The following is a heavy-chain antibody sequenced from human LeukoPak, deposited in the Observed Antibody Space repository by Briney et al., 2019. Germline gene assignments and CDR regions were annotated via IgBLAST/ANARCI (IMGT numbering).Heavy chain of an antibody. D-gene: IGHD2-8*01. J-gene: IGHJ3*02. CDR2: IYYSGST. CDR3: ARHVQMLAYPHDAFDI. V-gene: IGHV4-59*08. Sequence: PSETLSLTCTVSVGSISRYYWSWIRHPPGKAVGWIGYIYYSGSTNYNPSLKSRVTLSVDTSKNQFSLKLSSVTAADTAGYYCARHVQMLAYPHDAFDIWGQGTMVTVSS. CDR1: VGSISRYY.